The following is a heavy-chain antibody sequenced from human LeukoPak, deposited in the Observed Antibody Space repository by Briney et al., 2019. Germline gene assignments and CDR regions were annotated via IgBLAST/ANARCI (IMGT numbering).Heavy chain of an antibody. V-gene: IGHV3-23*01. D-gene: IGHD3-16*01. J-gene: IGHJ4*02. CDR1: GFTFSNYW. Sequence: GGSLRLSCVASGFTFSNYWMHWVRQAPEKGLVWVSTSGGGDNTYYADSVKGRFTISRDESKSTLYLQMSNPRAEDTAVYYCAKDLRGRVLRYFDYWGRGTLVTVSS. CDR3: AKDLRGRVLRYFDY. CDR2: SGGGDNT.